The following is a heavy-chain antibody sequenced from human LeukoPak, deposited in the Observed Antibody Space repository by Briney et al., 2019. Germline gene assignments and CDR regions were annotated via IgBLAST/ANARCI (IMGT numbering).Heavy chain of an antibody. CDR3: ARIDYGDYNFYYYYMDV. D-gene: IGHD4-17*01. V-gene: IGHV4-59*02. J-gene: IGHJ6*03. CDR2: ISSGNT. Sequence: SETLSLTCSVSGDSVSSYYWSWIRQPPGKGLGWIGYISSGNTNYNPSLKSRVTISVDTAKNQFSLSLNSVTAADTAVYYCARIDYGDYNFYYYYMDVWGKGTTVTVSS. CDR1: GDSVSSYY.